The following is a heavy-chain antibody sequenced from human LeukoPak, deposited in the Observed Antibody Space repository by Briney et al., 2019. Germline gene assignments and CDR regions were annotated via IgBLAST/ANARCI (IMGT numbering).Heavy chain of an antibody. D-gene: IGHD3-10*01. CDR2: IYSGGST. CDR3: ARDSHWFGEFGGENNWLDP. CDR1: GDSISSFY. V-gene: IGHV4-4*07. J-gene: IGHJ5*02. Sequence: PSETLSLTCTVSGDSISSFYWSWIRQPAGKGLEWIGRIYSGGSTNYNPSLKSRVLISMDTSKNQFSLRLNSVTAADTAVYYCARDSHWFGEFGGENNWLDPWGQGTLVTVSS.